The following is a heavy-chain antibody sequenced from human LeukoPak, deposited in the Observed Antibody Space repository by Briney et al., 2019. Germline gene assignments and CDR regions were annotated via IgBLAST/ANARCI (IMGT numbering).Heavy chain of an antibody. J-gene: IGHJ4*02. Sequence: GESLKIPCKGSGYRFSDYWIGWVRQMPGKGLEWMGSIYPDDSDTRYSRSFQGQVTFSADKSTSTAYLQWSSLKASDAAMYYCAKYYYDRSVGPFDYWGQGTLVTVSS. CDR3: AKYYYDRSVGPFDY. CDR1: GYRFSDYW. V-gene: IGHV5-51*01. D-gene: IGHD3-22*01. CDR2: IYPDDSDT.